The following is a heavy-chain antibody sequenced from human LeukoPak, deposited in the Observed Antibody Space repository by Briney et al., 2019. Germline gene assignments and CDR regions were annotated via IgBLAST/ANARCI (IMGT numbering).Heavy chain of an antibody. CDR1: GGTFSSYA. CDR3: ASKELGYCSGGSCLPYYYYYYMDV. V-gene: IGHV1-69*13. D-gene: IGHD2-15*01. CDR2: IIPIFGTA. Sequence: SVKVSCKASGGTFSSYAISWARQAPGQELEWMGGIIPIFGTANYAQKFQGRVTITADESTSTAYMELSSLRSEDTAVYYCASKELGYCSGGSCLPYYYYYYMDVWGKGTTVTISS. J-gene: IGHJ6*03.